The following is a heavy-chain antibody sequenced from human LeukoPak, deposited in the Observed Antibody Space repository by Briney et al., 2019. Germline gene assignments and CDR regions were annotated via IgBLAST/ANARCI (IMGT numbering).Heavy chain of an antibody. CDR1: GYTFTGYY. J-gene: IGHJ5*02. Sequence: GASVKVSCKASGYTFTGYYMHWVRQAPGQGLEWMGWISAYNGNTNYAQKLQGRVTMTTDTSTSTAYMELRSLRSDDTAVYYRAREPNDSSGYSVGWFDPWGQGTLVTVSS. CDR2: ISAYNGNT. V-gene: IGHV1-18*04. D-gene: IGHD3-22*01. CDR3: AREPNDSSGYSVGWFDP.